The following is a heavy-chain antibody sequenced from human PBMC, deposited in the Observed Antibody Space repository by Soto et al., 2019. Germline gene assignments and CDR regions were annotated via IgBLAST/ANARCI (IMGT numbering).Heavy chain of an antibody. Sequence: PGWSLRLACAASGFTSSDSYMTWIRQAPGKGLEWVSYISSSGNTIYYADSVKGRFTISRDNAKNSLFLQMNSLRAEDTAVYYCSTEYTYWGLGTLVTVSS. CDR1: GFTSSDSY. J-gene: IGHJ4*02. V-gene: IGHV3-11*01. D-gene: IGHD2-2*02. CDR3: STEYTY. CDR2: ISSSGNTI.